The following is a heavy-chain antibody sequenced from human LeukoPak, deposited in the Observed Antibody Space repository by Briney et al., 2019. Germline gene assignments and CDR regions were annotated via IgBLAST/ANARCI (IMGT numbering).Heavy chain of an antibody. J-gene: IGHJ4*02. V-gene: IGHV3-7*02. Sequence: GGSLRLSCAASGLTFSSYWMSWVRQAPGKGLEWVANIKQDGSEKYYVDSVKGRFTISRDNAENSLYLQMNSLRDEDTAVYYCARAPLVRGVIPPFDYWGQGALVSVSS. D-gene: IGHD3-10*01. CDR3: ARAPLVRGVIPPFDY. CDR2: IKQDGSEK. CDR1: GLTFSSYW.